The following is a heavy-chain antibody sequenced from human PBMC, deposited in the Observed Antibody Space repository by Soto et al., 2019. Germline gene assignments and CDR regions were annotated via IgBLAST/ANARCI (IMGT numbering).Heavy chain of an antibody. V-gene: IGHV1-69*02. CDR1: GGTFSSYT. D-gene: IGHD4-17*01. CDR3: ARRYGDYGFLDAFDI. CDR2: IIPILGIA. Sequence: ASVKVSCKASGGTFSSYTISWVRQAPGQGLEWMGRIIPILGIANYAQKFQGRVTITADKSTSTAYMELSSLRSEDTAVYYCARRYGDYGFLDAFDIWGQGTRVTVSS. J-gene: IGHJ3*02.